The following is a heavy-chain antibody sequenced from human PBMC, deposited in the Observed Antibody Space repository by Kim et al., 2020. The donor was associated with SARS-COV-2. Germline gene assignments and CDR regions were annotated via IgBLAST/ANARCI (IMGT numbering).Heavy chain of an antibody. J-gene: IGHJ6*02. CDR3: AKDDWDTTSLGGIDV. V-gene: IGHV3-30*18. D-gene: IGHD6-6*01. CDR2: MSYDGSNK. CDR1: GFSFSTSG. Sequence: GGSLRLSCAASGFSFSTSGIHWVRQAPGKGLEWVAVMSYDGSNKYYAASVKGRFTISRDNSKKTLYLQMNSLRPEDTAVYYGAKDDWDTTSLGGIDVWGHGTTVTVSS.